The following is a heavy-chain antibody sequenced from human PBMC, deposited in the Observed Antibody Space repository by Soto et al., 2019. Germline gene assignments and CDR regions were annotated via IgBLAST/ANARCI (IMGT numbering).Heavy chain of an antibody. CDR1: GGSISSGDYY. CDR2: IYYSGST. D-gene: IGHD5-18*01. Sequence: SETLSLTCTVSGGSISSGDYYWSWIRQPPGKGLEWIGYIYYSGSTYYNPSLKSRVTISVDTSKNQFSLKLSSVTAADTAAYYCASRGYSYVTLDYWGQGTLVTVSS. V-gene: IGHV4-30-4*01. J-gene: IGHJ4*02. CDR3: ASRGYSYVTLDY.